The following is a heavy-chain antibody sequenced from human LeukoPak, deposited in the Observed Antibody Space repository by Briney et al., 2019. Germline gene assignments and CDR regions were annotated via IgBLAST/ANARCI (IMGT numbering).Heavy chain of an antibody. Sequence: GGSLRLSCAASGFTFSSYSMNWVRQAPGKGLEWVSSISSSSSYIYYADSVKGRFTISRDNAKNSLYLQMNSLRAEDTAVYYCACGAYYDSSGYYYWFDPWGQGTLVIVSS. V-gene: IGHV3-21*01. CDR2: ISSSSSYI. D-gene: IGHD3-22*01. CDR3: ACGAYYDSSGYYYWFDP. CDR1: GFTFSSYS. J-gene: IGHJ5*02.